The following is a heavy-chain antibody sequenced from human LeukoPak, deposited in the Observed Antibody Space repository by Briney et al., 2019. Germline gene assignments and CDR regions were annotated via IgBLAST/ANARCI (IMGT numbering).Heavy chain of an antibody. Sequence: SETLSLTCTVSGGSISSYYWSWIRQPAGKGLEWIGRIYTSGSTNYNPSLKSRVTMSADTSKNQFSLKLSSVTAADTAVYYCARVSAAGFPCDYWGQGTLVTVSS. D-gene: IGHD6-13*01. CDR1: GGSISSYY. V-gene: IGHV4-4*07. J-gene: IGHJ4*02. CDR2: IYTSGST. CDR3: ARVSAAGFPCDY.